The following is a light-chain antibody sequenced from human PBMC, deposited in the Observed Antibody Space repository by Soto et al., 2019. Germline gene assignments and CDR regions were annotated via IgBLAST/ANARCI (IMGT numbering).Light chain of an antibody. V-gene: IGLV1-47*01. CDR2: RNN. Sequence: QSVLTQPPSASGTPGQRVTISCSGSSSNIGSNYVYWYHQLPGTAPKLVIYRNNQRPSGVPDRISGSKSGTSASLAISGLQADDEADYYCQSYDPTLRTSLFGGGTQLTVL. CDR3: QSYDPTLRTSL. J-gene: IGLJ2*01. CDR1: SSNIGSNY.